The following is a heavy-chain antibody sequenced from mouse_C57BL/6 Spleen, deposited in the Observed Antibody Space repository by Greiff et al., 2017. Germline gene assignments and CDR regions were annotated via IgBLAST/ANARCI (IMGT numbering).Heavy chain of an antibody. V-gene: IGHV1-26*01. J-gene: IGHJ4*01. Sequence: EVQLQQSGPELVKPGASVKISCKASGYTFTDYYMNWVKQSNGKSLEWIGDINPNNGGTRYNQKFKGKATLTVDKSSSTAYMELRSLTSEDSAVYYCARSLIRGYYAMDYWGQGTSVTVSS. CDR2: INPNNGGT. CDR3: ARSLIRGYYAMDY. CDR1: GYTFTDYY. D-gene: IGHD1-1*01.